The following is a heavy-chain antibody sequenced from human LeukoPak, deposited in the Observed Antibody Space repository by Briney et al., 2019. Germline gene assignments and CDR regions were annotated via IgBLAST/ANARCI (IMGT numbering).Heavy chain of an antibody. CDR3: ARGPTYYDILTGYYRSGGSLPLDY. D-gene: IGHD3-9*01. CDR2: IYYSGST. J-gene: IGHJ4*02. Sequence: SETLSLTCTVSGGSISSFYWSWIRQPPGKGLEWIGYIYYSGSTNYNPSLKSRVTISVDTSKNQFSLKLSSVTAADTAVYYCARGPTYYDILTGYYRSGGSLPLDYWGQGTLVTVSS. V-gene: IGHV4-59*01. CDR1: GGSISSFY.